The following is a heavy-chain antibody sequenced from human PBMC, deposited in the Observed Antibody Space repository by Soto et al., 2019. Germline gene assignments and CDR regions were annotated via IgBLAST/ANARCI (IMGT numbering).Heavy chain of an antibody. J-gene: IGHJ4*02. CDR2: IYYSGST. Sequence: SETLSLTCTVSGGSISSYYWSWIRQPPGKGLEWIGYIYYSGSTNYNPSLKSRVTISVDTSKNQFSLKLSSVTAADMAVYYCAWHHGDPPFDYWGQGTLVTVSS. CDR3: AWHHGDPPFDY. D-gene: IGHD2-21*02. CDR1: GGSISSYY. V-gene: IGHV4-59*08.